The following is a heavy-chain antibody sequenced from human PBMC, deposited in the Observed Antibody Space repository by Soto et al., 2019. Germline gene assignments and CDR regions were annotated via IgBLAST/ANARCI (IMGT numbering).Heavy chain of an antibody. V-gene: IGHV3-7*03. CDR2: IKGDGSVT. CDR1: GXTFSNFC. CDR3: VIPTRSVRGMGV. J-gene: IGHJ6*02. D-gene: IGHD6-6*01. Sequence: GSLRLSCAASGXTFSNFCMSWARQAPGKGLEWVANIKGDGSVTQYVASVEGRFTISRDNAKYSLYLQMNSLRVEDTALYYCVIPTRSVRGMGVWGQGTTVTVSS.